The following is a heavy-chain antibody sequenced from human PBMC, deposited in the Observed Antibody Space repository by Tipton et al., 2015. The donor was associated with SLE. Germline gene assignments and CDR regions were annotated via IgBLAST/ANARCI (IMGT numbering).Heavy chain of an antibody. CDR2: IKQDGSEK. V-gene: IGHV3-7*01. Sequence: SLRLSCAASGFTFSSYWMSWVRQAPGKGLEWVANIKQDGSEKYYVDSVKGRFTISRDNAKNSLYLQMNSLRAEGTAVYYCASVLSEYSSSKVDYWGQGTLVTVSS. CDR3: ASVLSEYSSSKVDY. CDR1: GFTFSSYW. D-gene: IGHD6-6*01. J-gene: IGHJ4*02.